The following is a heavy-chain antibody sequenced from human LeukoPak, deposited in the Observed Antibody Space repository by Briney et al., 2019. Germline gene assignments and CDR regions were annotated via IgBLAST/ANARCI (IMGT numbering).Heavy chain of an antibody. CDR1: GFTFDSYA. D-gene: IGHD6-13*01. J-gene: IGHJ6*02. CDR3: ARTIAQYSNSWLYFYYGLDV. V-gene: IGHV3-23*01. Sequence: GGSLRLSCTASGFTFDSYAMSWVRQAPGKGLEGVSSISGGSEDTYYADSVKGRFTIPRDNSKSTLYLQMNSLRAEDTAVYYCARTIAQYSNSWLYFYYGLDVWGQGTTVTVSS. CDR2: ISGGSEDT.